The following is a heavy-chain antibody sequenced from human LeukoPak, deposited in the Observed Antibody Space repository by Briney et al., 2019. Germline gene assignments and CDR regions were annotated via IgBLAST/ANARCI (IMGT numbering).Heavy chain of an antibody. CDR2: IDSSGIT. Sequence: SETLSLTCTVSGGSISSFYYTWIRQPPGKGLEWIGYIDSSGITNYNSSLNSRVTISLDTSQNQFSLKLNSVTAADTVVYYCATVASGWYPDYWGQGALVTVAS. V-gene: IGHV4-59*01. D-gene: IGHD6-19*01. J-gene: IGHJ4*02. CDR1: GGSISSFY. CDR3: ATVASGWYPDY.